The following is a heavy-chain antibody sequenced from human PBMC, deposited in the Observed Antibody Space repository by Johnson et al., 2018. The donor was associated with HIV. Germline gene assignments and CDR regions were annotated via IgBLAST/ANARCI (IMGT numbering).Heavy chain of an antibody. CDR2: IYRGGNT. CDR1: GFTVSSNY. CDR3: ARNLRQLDPDAFDI. J-gene: IGHJ3*02. Sequence: VQLVESGGGLVQPGGSLRLSCAASGFTVSSNYMSWVRQAPGKGLEWVSAIYRGGNTYYAVSVKGRFTIARDNAKNSLYLQMNSLRAEDTAVYYFARNLRQLDPDAFDIWGQGTVVTVSS. D-gene: IGHD6-13*01. V-gene: IGHV3-66*01.